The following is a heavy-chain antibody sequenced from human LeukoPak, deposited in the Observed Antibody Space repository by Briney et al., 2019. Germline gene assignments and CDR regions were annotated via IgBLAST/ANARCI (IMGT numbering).Heavy chain of an antibody. CDR3: RNSRVYYGMDV. D-gene: IGHD2-15*01. CDR1: GGSFSGYY. J-gene: IGHJ6*02. V-gene: IGHV4-34*01. Sequence: SETLSLTCAVYGGSFSGYYWSWIRQPPGKGLEWIGEINHSGSTNYNPSLKSRVTISVDTSKNQFSLKLSSVTAADTAVYYCRNSRVYYGMDVWGQGTTVTVSS. CDR2: INHSGST.